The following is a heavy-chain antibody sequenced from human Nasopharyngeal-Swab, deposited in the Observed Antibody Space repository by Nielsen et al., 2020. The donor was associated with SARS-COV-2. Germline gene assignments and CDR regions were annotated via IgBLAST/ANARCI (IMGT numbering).Heavy chain of an antibody. CDR3: AREMASFDN. Sequence: SETLSLTCGVYGGSFSSYYWSWIRQPPGKGLEWIGEINHSGSTNYNPSLEGRVSLSVDTSKNQFSLNLISVTAADTAVYYCAREMASFDNWGQGTLVTVSS. CDR1: GGSFSSYY. D-gene: IGHD5-24*01. J-gene: IGHJ4*02. V-gene: IGHV4-34*01. CDR2: INHSGST.